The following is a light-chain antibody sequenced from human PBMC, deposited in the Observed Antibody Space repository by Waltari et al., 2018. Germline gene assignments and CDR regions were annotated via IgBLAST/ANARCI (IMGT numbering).Light chain of an antibody. CDR3: AAWDDGLSGPA. CDR2: KNS. Sequence: QSVVTQPPSASGTPGQRVTISCSGSSSNIGGNHVSWSQQFPGMAPKLLIYKNSQRPSGVPDRFSGSKSGTSASLAISGLRSEDEAQYYCAAWDDGLSGPAFGGGTKLTVL. V-gene: IGLV1-47*01. CDR1: SSNIGGNH. J-gene: IGLJ3*02.